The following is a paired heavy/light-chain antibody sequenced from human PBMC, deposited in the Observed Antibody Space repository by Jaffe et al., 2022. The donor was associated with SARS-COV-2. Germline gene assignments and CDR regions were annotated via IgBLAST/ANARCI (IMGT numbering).Heavy chain of an antibody. CDR2: ITGGGDNI. D-gene: IGHD2-15*01. Sequence: EVQLLESGGGLVQPGGSLRLSCAASGFTFKNYAMTWVRQAPGKGLEWVSVITGGGDNIHYADSVKGRFTISRDNSKNTLYLQMNSLRAEDTAVYYCAKGGSGSRYSTLDDWGRGTLVTVSS. CDR3: AKGGSGSRYSTLDD. J-gene: IGHJ4*02. CDR1: GFTFKNYA. V-gene: IGHV3-23*01.
Light chain of an antibody. CDR2: WAS. CDR3: QQYYNIPFT. CDR1: QSVLYSSNNKNN. V-gene: IGKV4-1*01. Sequence: DIVMTQSPDSLAVSLGERATINCKSSQSVLYSSNNKNNLAWYQQKPGQPPKLLISWASTRESGVPDRFSGSGSGTDFTLTISSLQAGDVAVYYCQQYYNIPFTFGPGTKVDIK. J-gene: IGKJ3*01.